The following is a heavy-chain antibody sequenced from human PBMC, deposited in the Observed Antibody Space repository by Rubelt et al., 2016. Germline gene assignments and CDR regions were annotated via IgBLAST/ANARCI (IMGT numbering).Heavy chain of an antibody. J-gene: IGHJ4*02. CDR2: IWYDGSDK. CDR1: GFTFSSYG. D-gene: IGHD3-10*01. V-gene: IGHV3-33*01. CDR3: ARGQENYYGSGSYDY. Sequence: GFTFSSYGMHWVRQAPGPGLQWVAVIWYDGSDKYYADSVKGRFTISRDNSKTTLYLQMNSLRAEDTAVYYCARGQENYYGSGSYDYWGQGTLVTVSS.